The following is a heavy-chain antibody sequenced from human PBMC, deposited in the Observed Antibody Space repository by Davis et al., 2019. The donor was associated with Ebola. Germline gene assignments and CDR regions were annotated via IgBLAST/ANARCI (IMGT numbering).Heavy chain of an antibody. V-gene: IGHV3-74*01. CDR3: ARRVFP. CDR2: INSDGSST. D-gene: IGHD3-10*01. Sequence: GESLKISCAASGFTVSNNYITWVRQTPGKGLVWVSRINSDGSSTSYADSVKGRFTISRDNAKNTLYLQMNSLRAEDTAVYYCARRVFPWGQGTLVTVSS. CDR1: GFTVSNNY. J-gene: IGHJ5*02.